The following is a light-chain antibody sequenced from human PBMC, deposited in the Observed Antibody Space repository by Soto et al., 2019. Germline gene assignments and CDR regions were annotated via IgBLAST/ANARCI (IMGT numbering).Light chain of an antibody. CDR3: QQYNNWPRT. CDR2: GAS. Sequence: IVMTLSPATLSVSPGERATLSCGASQSVSSDLAWYHQKPGQAPRLLIYGASTRATGIPARFSGSGSGTEFTLSINSLQSEDFAVYYCQQYNNWPRTFGQGTMVDIK. CDR1: QSVSSD. J-gene: IGKJ1*01. V-gene: IGKV3-15*01.